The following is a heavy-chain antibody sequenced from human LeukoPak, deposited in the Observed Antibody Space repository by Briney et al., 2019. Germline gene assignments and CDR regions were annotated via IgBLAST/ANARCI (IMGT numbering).Heavy chain of an antibody. V-gene: IGHV1-2*02. J-gene: IGHJ4*02. CDR1: GYTFTVYY. Sequence: GASVKVSCKASGYTFTVYYMHWVRQAPGQGLELMGWINPNSGGTNYAQKLQGRVTMTRDTSISTAYMELSRLRSDDTAVYYCARADIVVVVAAPGGFDYWGQGTLVTVSS. CDR3: ARADIVVVVAAPGGFDY. CDR2: INPNSGGT. D-gene: IGHD2-15*01.